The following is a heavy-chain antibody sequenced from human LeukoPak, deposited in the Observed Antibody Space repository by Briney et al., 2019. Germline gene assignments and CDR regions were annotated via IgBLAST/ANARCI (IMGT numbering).Heavy chain of an antibody. CDR3: ARGPHSGSWYHFDY. Sequence: SETLSLTCTVSGGSISSYYWSWIRQPPGKGLEWIGYIYYSGSTNYNPSLKSRVTISVDTSKNQFSLKLRSVTAADTAVYYCARGPHSGSWYHFDYWGQGTLVTVSS. D-gene: IGHD6-13*01. V-gene: IGHV4-59*01. J-gene: IGHJ4*02. CDR2: IYYSGST. CDR1: GGSISSYY.